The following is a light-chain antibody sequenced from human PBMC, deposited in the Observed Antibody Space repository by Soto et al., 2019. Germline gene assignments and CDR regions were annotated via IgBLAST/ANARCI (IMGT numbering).Light chain of an antibody. J-gene: IGKJ2*01. CDR1: ASISDW. Sequence: DIQMTQSPSTLSASVGDRVTITCRASASISDWLAWSQQQPGKAPKLLMHDASTLESGVSSRFSGSGSGTEFTLTINNLQPDDFVTYYCQQYNTYSANAFGQGTRVEVK. CDR3: QQYNTYSANA. V-gene: IGKV1-5*01. CDR2: DAS.